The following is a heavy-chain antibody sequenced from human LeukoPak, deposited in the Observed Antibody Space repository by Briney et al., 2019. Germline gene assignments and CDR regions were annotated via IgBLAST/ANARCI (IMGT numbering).Heavy chain of an antibody. Sequence: SQTLSLTCTVSGGSISSGDYYWSWIRQPAGKGLEWIGRIHPSGSTNYNPSLKSRVTLSVDTSKNQFSLKLSSVTAADTAVYYCARLPYYYDSSGYYYSFFYWGQGTLVTVSS. CDR2: IHPSGST. CDR1: GGSISSGDYY. CDR3: ARLPYYYDSSGYYYSFFY. D-gene: IGHD3-22*01. V-gene: IGHV4-61*02. J-gene: IGHJ4*02.